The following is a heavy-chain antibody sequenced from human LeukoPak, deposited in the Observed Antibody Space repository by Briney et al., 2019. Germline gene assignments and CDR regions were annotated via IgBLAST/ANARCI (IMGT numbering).Heavy chain of an antibody. CDR2: ISYDGSNK. J-gene: IGHJ4*02. CDR1: GFTFSSYG. Sequence: RSGGSLRLSCAASGFTFSSYGMHWVRQAPGKGLEWVAVISYDGSNKYYADSVKGRFTISRDNSKDTLYLQMNSLRAEDTAVYYCARESSSGFDYWGQGTLATVSS. D-gene: IGHD3-22*01. V-gene: IGHV3-30*03. CDR3: ARESSSGFDY.